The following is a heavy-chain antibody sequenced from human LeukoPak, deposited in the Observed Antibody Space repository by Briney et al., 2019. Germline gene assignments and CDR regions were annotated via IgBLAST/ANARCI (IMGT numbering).Heavy chain of an antibody. J-gene: IGHJ4*02. V-gene: IGHV3-30*02. CDR3: AKSQGLRYFDWLPDY. CDR2: IRYDGSNK. D-gene: IGHD3-9*01. Sequence: PGGSLRLSCAASGFTFSSYGMHWVRQAPGKGLEWVAFIRYDGSNKYYSDSVKGRFTIPRDNSKNTLYLQMNSLRAEDTAVYYCAKSQGLRYFDWLPDYWGQGTLVTVSS. CDR1: GFTFSSYG.